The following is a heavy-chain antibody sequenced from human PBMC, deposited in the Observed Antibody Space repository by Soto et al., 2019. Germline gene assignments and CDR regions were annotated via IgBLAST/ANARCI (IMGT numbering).Heavy chain of an antibody. CDR1: GDTFSSYT. CDR3: AREGVGATGAY. J-gene: IGHJ4*02. CDR2: IIPILTIT. V-gene: IGHV1-69*08. Sequence: QVQLVQSGAEVKKPGSSVKVSCKASGDTFSSYTFSWVRQAPGQGLEWMGRIIPILTITNYAQKFQGRVTITADKSTSTAYMELSSLRSEDTAVYYGAREGVGATGAYWGQGTLVTGSS. D-gene: IGHD1-26*01.